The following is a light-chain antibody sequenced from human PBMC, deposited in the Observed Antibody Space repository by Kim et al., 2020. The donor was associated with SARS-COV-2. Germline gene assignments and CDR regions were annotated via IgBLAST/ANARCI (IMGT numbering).Light chain of an antibody. J-gene: IGLJ3*02. CDR3: QSYSRGGGV. Sequence: GGTLTRACTRGGGIIGGNDVQWYQQHPGGVAATVIYEEDQRPSGGADGFSGSGESSSDTASLAVSGLGTEDEADYYGQSYSRGGGVFGGGTQLTVL. V-gene: IGLV6-57*03. CDR1: GGIIGGND. CDR2: EED.